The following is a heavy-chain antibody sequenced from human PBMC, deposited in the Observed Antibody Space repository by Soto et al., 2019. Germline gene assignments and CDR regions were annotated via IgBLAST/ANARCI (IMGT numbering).Heavy chain of an antibody. J-gene: IGHJ6*03. CDR2: LTVTGDSA. D-gene: IGHD2-2*01. CDR1: GFRLSDPA. CDR3: ARDLRFGSDSYQLPYYMDV. V-gene: IGHV3-20*04. Sequence: GGSLRLSCASSGFRLSDPAVIWVRQAPGKGLEWVSSLTVTGDSAFYSDSVKGRFTISRDNAKNSLYLQMNSLRAEDTAVYYCARDLRFGSDSYQLPYYMDVWGKGTTVTVSS.